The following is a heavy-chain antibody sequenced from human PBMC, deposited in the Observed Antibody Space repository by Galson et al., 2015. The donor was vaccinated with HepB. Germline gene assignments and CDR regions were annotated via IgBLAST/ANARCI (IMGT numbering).Heavy chain of an antibody. V-gene: IGHV4-59*01. Sequence: ETLSLTCTISGGSINKYYWAWIRQSPGRALEWIGYIFYTGVTNYNPSLKSRVTISVETSRNQFSLNLTSVTAADTGIYYCASEYNGINYVFDLWGQGTRVSVSS. CDR2: IFYTGVT. CDR1: GGSINKYY. D-gene: IGHD1-26*01. J-gene: IGHJ3*01. CDR3: ASEYNGINYVFDL.